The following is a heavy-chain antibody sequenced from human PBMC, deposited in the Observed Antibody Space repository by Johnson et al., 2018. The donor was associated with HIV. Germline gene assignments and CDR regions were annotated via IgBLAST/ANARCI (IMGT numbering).Heavy chain of an antibody. D-gene: IGHD3-22*01. CDR2: IKQDGSEK. CDR1: GFTFSSYW. J-gene: IGHJ3*02. Sequence: VQLVESGGGLVQPGGSLRLSCAASGFTFSSYWMSWVRQAPGKGLEWVANIKQDGSEKYYVDSVKGRFTISRDNAKNSLYLQMNSLGAEDTAVDYWARGGYDAFDIWGQGTMVTVSS. V-gene: IGHV3-7*05. CDR3: ARGGYDAFDI.